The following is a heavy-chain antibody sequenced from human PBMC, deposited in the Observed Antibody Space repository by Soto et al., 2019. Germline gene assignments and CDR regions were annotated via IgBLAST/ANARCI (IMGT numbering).Heavy chain of an antibody. CDR1: GFTFSSYA. V-gene: IGHV3-53*01. Sequence: GGSLRLSCAASGFTFSSYAMSWVREAPGKGLEWVSVIYSGGSTYYADSVKGRLTISRDNSKNTLYLQMNSLRAEDTAVYYCAGTSRRGGYFPIWRQGPLVTVSS. CDR3: AGTSRRGGYFPI. J-gene: IGHJ4*02. CDR2: IYSGGST. D-gene: IGHD3-22*01.